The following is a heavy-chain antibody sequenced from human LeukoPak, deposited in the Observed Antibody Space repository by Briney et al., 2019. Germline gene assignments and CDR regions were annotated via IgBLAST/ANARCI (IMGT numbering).Heavy chain of an antibody. CDR1: GGSISSYY. CDR3: ARFSSWQNWFDP. D-gene: IGHD6-13*01. J-gene: IGHJ5*02. Sequence: SETLSLTCTVSGGSISSYYWSWLRQPPGKGLEWIGCIYYSGSTNYNPSLKSRVTISVDTSKNQFSLKLSSVTAADTAVYYCARFSSWQNWFDPWGQGTLVTVSS. CDR2: IYYSGST. V-gene: IGHV4-59*01.